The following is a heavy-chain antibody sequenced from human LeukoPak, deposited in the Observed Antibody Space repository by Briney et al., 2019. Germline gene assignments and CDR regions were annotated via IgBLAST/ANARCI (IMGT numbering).Heavy chain of an antibody. V-gene: IGHV4-34*01. Sequence: SETLSLTCAVYGGSFSGYYWSWIRQPPGKGLEWIGEINHSGSTNYNPSLKSRVTISVDTSKNQFSLKLSSVTAADTAVYYCARSPIFGVVIPFDYWGQGTLVTVPS. CDR3: ARSPIFGVVIPFDY. CDR2: INHSGST. J-gene: IGHJ4*02. CDR1: GGSFSGYY. D-gene: IGHD3-3*01.